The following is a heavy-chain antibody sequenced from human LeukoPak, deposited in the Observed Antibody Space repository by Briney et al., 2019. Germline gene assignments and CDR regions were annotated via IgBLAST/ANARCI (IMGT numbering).Heavy chain of an antibody. D-gene: IGHD3-10*01. CDR3: ARRRNLWFGESVYMDV. CDR1: DYSISSGYGYY. V-gene: IGHV4-38-2*02. Sequence: PSETLSLTCTVSDYSISSGYGYYWGWIRQPPGKGLEWIGNIYHSGITYYNHFNSSLKSRVTISIDTSKNQFSLRLTSVTAADTAVYYCARRRNLWFGESVYMDVWGKGTTVTISS. CDR2: IYHSGIT. J-gene: IGHJ6*03.